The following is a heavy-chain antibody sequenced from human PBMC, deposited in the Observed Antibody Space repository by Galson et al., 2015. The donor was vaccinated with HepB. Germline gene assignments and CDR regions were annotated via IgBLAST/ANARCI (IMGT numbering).Heavy chain of an antibody. Sequence: SVKVSCKASGNTFTDNGISWVRQAPGQGLEWMGWINGYNGNTHYAQKFQGRVTLTRDTSTSTAYMELRSLTSDDSAVYFCAREGNTAMASVAVAGTFDYWGQGTLVTVSS. V-gene: IGHV1-18*04. CDR3: AREGNTAMASVAVAGTFDY. CDR1: GNTFTDNG. D-gene: IGHD6-19*01. J-gene: IGHJ4*02. CDR2: INGYNGNT.